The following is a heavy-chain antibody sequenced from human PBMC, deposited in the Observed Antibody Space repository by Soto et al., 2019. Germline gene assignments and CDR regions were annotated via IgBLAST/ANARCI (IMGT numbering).Heavy chain of an antibody. Sequence: QVQLQESGPGLVKPSGTLSLTCAVSGGSISTSNWWSWVRQPPGKGLEWIGEVSRTGGTNDNPSLESLVTVSIDKAKNQFSLKLTAVTAADTAVYYCARARATIAAAAIFDYWGQGTLVTVSS. D-gene: IGHD6-13*01. CDR3: ARARATIAAAAIFDY. CDR2: VSRTGGT. CDR1: GGSISTSNW. J-gene: IGHJ4*02. V-gene: IGHV4-4*02.